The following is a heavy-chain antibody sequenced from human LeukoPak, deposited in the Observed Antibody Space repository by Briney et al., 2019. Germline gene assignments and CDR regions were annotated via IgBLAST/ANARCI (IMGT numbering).Heavy chain of an antibody. CDR1: GGSFSGYY. CDR3: ARTTYCGGDCYVFDY. D-gene: IGHD2-21*02. J-gene: IGHJ4*02. V-gene: IGHV4-34*01. CDR2: INHSGST. Sequence: SETLSLTCAVYGGSFSGYYWSWIRQPPGKGLEWIGEINHSGSTNYNPSLKSRVTISVDTSKNQFSLKLSSVTAADTAVYFCARTTYCGGDCYVFDYWGQGTLVTVSS.